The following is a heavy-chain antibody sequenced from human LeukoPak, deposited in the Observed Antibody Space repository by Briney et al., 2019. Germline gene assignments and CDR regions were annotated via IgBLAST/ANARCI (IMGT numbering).Heavy chain of an antibody. Sequence: PSETLSLTCAVSGGSISSSSYYWDWIRQPPGKGLEWIASIYYSGSTYYNPSLKSRVTISVDTFKNQFSLKLSSVTAADTAVYYCARDIAAAANWFDPWGQGTLVTVSS. CDR1: GGSISSSSYY. D-gene: IGHD6-13*01. CDR3: ARDIAAAANWFDP. V-gene: IGHV4-39*07. J-gene: IGHJ5*02. CDR2: IYYSGST.